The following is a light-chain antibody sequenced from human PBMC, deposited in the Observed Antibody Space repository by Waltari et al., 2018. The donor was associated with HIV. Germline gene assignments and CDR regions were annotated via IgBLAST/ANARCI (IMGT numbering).Light chain of an antibody. V-gene: IGLV1-44*01. CDR2: SNN. CDR3: AAWDDSLNGWV. Sequence: QSVLTQPPSASGTPGQRVTISCSGSSSNIGSTTVSCFQQLPGTAPKLLIYSNNQRPSGVPDRFSGSKSGTSASLAITGLQSEEEADYYCAAWDDSLNGWVFGGGTKLTVL. CDR1: SSNIGSTT. J-gene: IGLJ3*02.